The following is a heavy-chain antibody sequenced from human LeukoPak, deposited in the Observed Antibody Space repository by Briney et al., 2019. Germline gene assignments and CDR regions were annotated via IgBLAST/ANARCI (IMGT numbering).Heavy chain of an antibody. D-gene: IGHD5-18*01. V-gene: IGHV4-59*01. CDR3: ARGWIQLWSLDY. CDR1: GGSISSYY. Sequence: SETLSLTCTVSGGSISSYYWSWIRQPPGKGLEWIGYIYYSGSTNYNPSLKSRVTISVDTSKNQFSLKLSSVTAADTAVYYCARGWIQLWSLDYWGQGTRVIVS. CDR2: IYYSGST. J-gene: IGHJ4*02.